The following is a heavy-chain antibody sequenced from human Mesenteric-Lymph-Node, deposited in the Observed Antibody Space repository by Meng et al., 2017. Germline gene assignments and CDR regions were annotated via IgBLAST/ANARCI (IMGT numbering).Heavy chain of an antibody. J-gene: IGHJ4*02. V-gene: IGHV3-48*03. CDR3: AKDLYVYVWGSYDY. CDR2: ISSSGTYT. Sequence: GESLKISCAASGFTFSSYEMNWVRQAPGKGLEWVSYISSSGTYTYYADSVKGRFTISRDNSKNTLYLQMNSLRAEDTAVYYCAKDLYVYVWGSYDYWGQGTLVTVSS. D-gene: IGHD3-16*01. CDR1: GFTFSSYE.